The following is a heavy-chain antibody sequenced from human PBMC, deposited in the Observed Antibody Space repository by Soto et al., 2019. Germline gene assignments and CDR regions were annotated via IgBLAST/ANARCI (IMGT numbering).Heavy chain of an antibody. D-gene: IGHD6-13*01. V-gene: IGHV2-5*02. CDR3: ARIGIAAAGTGINYYYYGMDV. CDR1: GFSLNTSGVI. J-gene: IGHJ6*02. Sequence: SGPTLVNPTQTLTLTCTFSGFSLNTSGVIVGWIRQPPGKALECLALIYWDDDKRYSPSLKTRLAITRDTSKNQVVLTMTNMDPVDTATYYCARIGIAAAGTGINYYYYGMDVWGQGTTVTVSS. CDR2: IYWDDDK.